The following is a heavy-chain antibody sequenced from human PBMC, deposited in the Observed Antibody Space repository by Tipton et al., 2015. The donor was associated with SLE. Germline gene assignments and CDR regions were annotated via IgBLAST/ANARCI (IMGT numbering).Heavy chain of an antibody. CDR2: INPNSGDT. CDR3: ARGHWGPHDACDI. J-gene: IGHJ3*02. D-gene: IGHD7-27*01. CDR1: GYIFTGYY. Sequence: QVQLVQSGAEVKKPGASVKVSCKASGYIFTGYYLHWVRQAPGQGLEWMGWINPNSGDTNDAQKFQGRGSTTRDTSINTVYMELRDLTYDDTAVYFCARGHWGPHDACDIWGQGTTVTVSS. V-gene: IGHV1-2*02.